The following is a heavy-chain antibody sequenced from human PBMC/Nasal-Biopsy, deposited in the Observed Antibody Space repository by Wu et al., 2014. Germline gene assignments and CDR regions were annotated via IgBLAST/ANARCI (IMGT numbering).Heavy chain of an antibody. CDR1: GFSLTTSGVG. V-gene: IGHV2-5*02. CDR3: AHTSSDYDYYGMDV. CDR2: IYWDDDK. D-gene: IGHD3-22*01. Sequence: LVKPTQTLTLSCSFSGFSLTTSGVGVGWIRQPPGKALEWLAVIYWDDDKRYSSFLKSRLIITKDTSKNQVVLKVTNVDPVDTATYYCAHTSSDYDYYGMDVWGLGTTVTVSS. J-gene: IGHJ6*02.